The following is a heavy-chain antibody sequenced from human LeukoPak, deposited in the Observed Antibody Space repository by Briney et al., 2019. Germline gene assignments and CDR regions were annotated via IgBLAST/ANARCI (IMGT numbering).Heavy chain of an antibody. CDR3: AKSGRVGDYYFDY. CDR1: GSTFSSYA. V-gene: IGHV3-23*01. D-gene: IGHD1-26*01. J-gene: IGHJ4*02. CDR2: ISGSGGST. Sequence: GGSLRLSCAASGSTFSSYAMSWVRQAPGKGLEWVSAISGSGGSTYYADSVKGRFTISRDNSKNTLYLQMNSLRAEDTAVYYCAKSGRVGDYYFDYWGQGTLVTVSS.